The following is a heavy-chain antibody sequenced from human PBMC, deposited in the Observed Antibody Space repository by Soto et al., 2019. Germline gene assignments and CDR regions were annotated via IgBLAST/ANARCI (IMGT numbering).Heavy chain of an antibody. D-gene: IGHD3-10*01. Sequence: QVQLQASGPGLVKPSGTLSLTCTVSGGSISSDYWNWIRQPPGKGLEWIGYIHSGSTTYSASLRSRVTISVDPSKNQFSLKLSSVTAADTAVYFCARHDGSRSTDYWGQGTLVSVSS. V-gene: IGHV4-59*08. CDR3: ARHDGSRSTDY. J-gene: IGHJ4*02. CDR2: IHSGST. CDR1: GGSISSDY.